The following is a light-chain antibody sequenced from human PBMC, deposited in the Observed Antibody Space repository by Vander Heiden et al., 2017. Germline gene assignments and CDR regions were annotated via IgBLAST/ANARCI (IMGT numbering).Light chain of an antibody. CDR1: QSISSW. V-gene: IGKV1-5*03. Sequence: DIQLTQSPSTLSASVGDRVTITCRASQSISSWLAWYQQKPEKAPKLLIYKASSLESGIPSRFSGSGSGTEFTLTINSLQPDDLATYYCQQYNSLPYTFGQGTKLEIK. J-gene: IGKJ2*01. CDR2: KAS. CDR3: QQYNSLPYT.